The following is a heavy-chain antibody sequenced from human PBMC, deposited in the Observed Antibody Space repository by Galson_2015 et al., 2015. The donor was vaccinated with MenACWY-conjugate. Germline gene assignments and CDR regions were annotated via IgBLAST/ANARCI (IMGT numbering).Heavy chain of an antibody. D-gene: IGHD1-1*01. CDR2: ISGKNENT. V-gene: IGHV1-18*01. CDR1: GYMFTSYG. CDR3: ARDSQYGTDL. Sequence: SVKVSCKASGYMFTSYGISWVRQAPGQGLEWIGRISGKNENTKYAQKFQDRVAVTTDASTTTAYMELTALKFDDTALYYCARDSQYGTDLWGQGTTVIVS. J-gene: IGHJ6*02.